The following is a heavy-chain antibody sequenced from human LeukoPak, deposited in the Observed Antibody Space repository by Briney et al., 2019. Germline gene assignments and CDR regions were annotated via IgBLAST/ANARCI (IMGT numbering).Heavy chain of an antibody. D-gene: IGHD6-19*01. J-gene: IGHJ5*02. CDR3: ARRGIAVAGSGGGFDP. V-gene: IGHV5-51*01. CDR2: IYPADSET. CDR1: GSIFTTYW. Sequence: HGASLQISGKGSGSIFTTYWIDWGRQLPGKGLEWMGTIYPADSETRYSPSFQGQVTISADKSISTAYLQWSSLEASDTAMYYCARRGIAVAGSGGGFDPWGQGTLVTVSS.